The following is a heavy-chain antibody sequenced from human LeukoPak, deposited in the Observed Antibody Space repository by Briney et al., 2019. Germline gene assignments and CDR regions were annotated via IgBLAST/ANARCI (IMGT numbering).Heavy chain of an antibody. D-gene: IGHD4-17*01. CDR3: ARNPLYGDYAFDY. CDR2: IYHSGST. V-gene: IGHV4-30-2*01. CDR1: GGSISSYS. Sequence: SETLSLTCTVSGGSISSYSWSWIRQPPGKGLEWIGYIYHSGSTYYNPSLKSRVTISVDRSKNQFSLKLSSVTAADTAVYYCARNPLYGDYAFDYWGQGTLVTVSS. J-gene: IGHJ4*02.